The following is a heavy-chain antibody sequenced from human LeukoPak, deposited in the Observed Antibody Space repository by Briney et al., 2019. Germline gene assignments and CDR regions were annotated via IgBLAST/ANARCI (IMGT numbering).Heavy chain of an antibody. CDR3: AKDHVWYSSGLMDY. D-gene: IGHD6-19*01. CDR2: ISPSGGST. V-gene: IGHV1-46*01. CDR1: GYTFTGYW. J-gene: IGHJ4*02. Sequence: ASVKLSCKAFGYTFTGYWMHWVRQAPGQGPEWMGVISPSGGSTIYAQKFKGRVTLTRDMSTSTDYLELSNLRAEDMALYYCAKDHVWYSSGLMDYWGQGTLVTVSS.